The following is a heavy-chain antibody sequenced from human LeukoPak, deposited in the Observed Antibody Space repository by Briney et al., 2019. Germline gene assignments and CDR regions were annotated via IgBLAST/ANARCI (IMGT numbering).Heavy chain of an antibody. CDR3: ARAQTYGDSRLLLDY. J-gene: IGHJ4*02. CDR1: GFTFGNYG. Sequence: GGSLRLSCAASGFTFGNYGMCWVRQAPGKGLEWVSGINWNGGSTGYADSVEGRFTISRDNAKNSQYLQMNSLRVEDTALYYCARAQTYGDSRLLLDYWGQGTLVTVSS. V-gene: IGHV3-20*04. D-gene: IGHD2-21*02. CDR2: INWNGGST.